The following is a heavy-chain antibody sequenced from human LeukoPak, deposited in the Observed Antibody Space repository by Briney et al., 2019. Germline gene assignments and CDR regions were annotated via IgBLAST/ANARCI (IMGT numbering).Heavy chain of an antibody. D-gene: IGHD4-11*01. V-gene: IGHV3-30*04. Sequence: GGSLRLSCAASGFTFSSYAMHWVRRAPGKGLEWVAVISYDGPNKNYADSVKGRFTISRDNSKNTLYLQMNSLRAEDTAVYYCAITKTYYYYMDVWGKGTTVTVSS. CDR1: GFTFSSYA. J-gene: IGHJ6*03. CDR2: ISYDGPNK. CDR3: AITKTYYYYMDV.